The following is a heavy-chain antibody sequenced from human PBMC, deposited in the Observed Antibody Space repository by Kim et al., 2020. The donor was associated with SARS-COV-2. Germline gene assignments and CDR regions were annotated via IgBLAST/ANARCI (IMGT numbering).Heavy chain of an antibody. D-gene: IGHD3-10*01. CDR3: AKEGSTPLEEGCDAFDI. CDR1: GFTFSSYA. J-gene: IGHJ3*02. CDR2: ISGSGGST. V-gene: IGHV3-23*01. Sequence: GGSLRLSCAASGFTFSSYAMSWVRQAPGKGLEWVSAISGSGGSTYYADSVKGRFTISRDNSKNTLYLQMNSLRAEDTAVYYCAKEGSTPLEEGCDAFDIWGQGTMVTVSS.